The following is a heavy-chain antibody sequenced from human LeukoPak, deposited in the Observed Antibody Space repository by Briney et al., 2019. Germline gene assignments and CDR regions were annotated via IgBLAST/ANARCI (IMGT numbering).Heavy chain of an antibody. Sequence: PGGSLRLSCAASGFSFSGYGMHWVRQAPGKGLEWVANIKQDGSEEFYVDSVKGRFTISRDNAKNSLYLQMNSLSAEDTAVYYCASRSYNSGWSPFDYWGQGALVTVSS. CDR1: GFSFSGYG. D-gene: IGHD6-19*01. J-gene: IGHJ4*02. V-gene: IGHV3-7*01. CDR3: ASRSYNSGWSPFDY. CDR2: IKQDGSEE.